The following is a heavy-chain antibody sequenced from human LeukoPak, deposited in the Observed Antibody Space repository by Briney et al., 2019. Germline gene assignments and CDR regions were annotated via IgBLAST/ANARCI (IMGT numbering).Heavy chain of an antibody. Sequence: PGGPLRLSCAVSGLTFNGYWMSWVRQAPGKGLEWVATINEDGSGTSYVDSVKGRFTISRDNARDSLYLQMNSLRAEDTAVYYCARENWFSPDYWGQGTLVTVSS. CDR1: GLTFNGYW. CDR2: INEDGSGT. V-gene: IGHV3-7*04. D-gene: IGHD3-10*01. CDR3: ARENWFSPDY. J-gene: IGHJ4*02.